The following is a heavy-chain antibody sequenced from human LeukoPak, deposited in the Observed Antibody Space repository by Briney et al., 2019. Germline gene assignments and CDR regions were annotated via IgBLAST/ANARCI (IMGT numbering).Heavy chain of an antibody. CDR2: IYHSGST. CDR1: GGSISSGGYY. V-gene: IGHV4-30-2*01. J-gene: IGHJ4*02. D-gene: IGHD6-13*01. Sequence: SQTLSLTCTVSGGSISSGGYYWSWIRQPPGKGLEWIGYIYHSGSTYYNPSLKSRVTISVDRSKNQSSLKLSSVTAADTAVYYCASGIAAAGTGYWGQGTLVTVSS. CDR3: ASGIAAAGTGY.